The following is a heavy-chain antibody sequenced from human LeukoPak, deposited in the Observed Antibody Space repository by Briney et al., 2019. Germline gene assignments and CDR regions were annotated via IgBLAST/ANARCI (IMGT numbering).Heavy chain of an antibody. D-gene: IGHD2-2*01. V-gene: IGHV3-30*04. CDR1: GFTFSTYA. J-gene: IGHJ3*01. CDR3: ARDRVPAATDAFDV. CDR2: ISDDGDDK. Sequence: GGSLRLSCAASGFTFSTYAIHCVRQAPGKGLEWVTVISDDGDDKYYADSVKGRFTISRDNSKNTVFLEMSTLRVDDTAVYYGARDRVPAATDAFDVWGQGTLVTVSS.